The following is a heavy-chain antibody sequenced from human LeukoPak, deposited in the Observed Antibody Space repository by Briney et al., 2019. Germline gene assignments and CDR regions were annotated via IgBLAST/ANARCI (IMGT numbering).Heavy chain of an antibody. CDR2: ISYDGSNK. Sequence: GGSLRLSCAASGFTFSSYAMHWVRQAPGKGLEWVAVISYDGSNKYYADSVKGRSTISRDNSKNTLYLQMNSLRAEDTAVYYCARDADHSSGWYGPFDYWGQGTLVTVSS. J-gene: IGHJ4*02. V-gene: IGHV3-30-3*01. CDR1: GFTFSSYA. CDR3: ARDADHSSGWYGPFDY. D-gene: IGHD6-19*01.